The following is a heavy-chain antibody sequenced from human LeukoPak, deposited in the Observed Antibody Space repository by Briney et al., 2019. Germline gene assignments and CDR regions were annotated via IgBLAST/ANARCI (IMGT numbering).Heavy chain of an antibody. V-gene: IGHV3-74*01. CDR3: ASDFTGRDDY. D-gene: IGHD2-8*02. CDR2: MNTDGSRT. Sequence: PGGSLRLSCAASGFTFSRYWMHWVRQAPGKGLVWVSRMNTDGSRTDYADSVKGRFAISRDNAKNTLYLQMNSPGVEDTAVYFCASDFTGRDDYWGQGTLVTVSS. CDR1: GFTFSRYW. J-gene: IGHJ4*02.